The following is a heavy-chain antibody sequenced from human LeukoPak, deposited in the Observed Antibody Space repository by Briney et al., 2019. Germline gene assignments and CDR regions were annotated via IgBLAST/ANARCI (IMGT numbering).Heavy chain of an antibody. CDR2: IRQDGSAK. CDR1: GFTFSNYW. CDR3: AELGITMIGGV. V-gene: IGHV3-7*01. D-gene: IGHD3-10*02. Sequence: GGSLRLSCAASGFTFSNYWMTWVRQVPGEGLEWVAIIRQDGSAKYYLDSVRGRFTISRDNAKNSLYLQMNSLRAEDTAVYYCAELGITMIGGVWGKGTTVTISS. J-gene: IGHJ6*04.